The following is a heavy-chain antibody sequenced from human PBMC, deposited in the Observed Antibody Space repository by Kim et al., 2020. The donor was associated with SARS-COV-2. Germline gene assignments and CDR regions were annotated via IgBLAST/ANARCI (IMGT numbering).Heavy chain of an antibody. J-gene: IGHJ6*01. Sequence: SETLSLTCAVYGGSFSGYYWSWIRQPPGKGLEWIGEINHSGSTNYNPSLKSRVTISVDTSKNQFSLKLSSVTAADTAVYYCARGSITIFGVVIRDYYYYG. CDR3: ARGSITIFGVVIRDYYYYG. CDR1: GGSFSGYY. V-gene: IGHV4-34*01. CDR2: INHSGST. D-gene: IGHD3-3*01.